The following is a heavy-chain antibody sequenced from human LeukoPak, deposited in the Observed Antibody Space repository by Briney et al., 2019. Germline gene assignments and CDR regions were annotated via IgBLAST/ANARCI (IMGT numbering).Heavy chain of an antibody. Sequence: ASVKVSCKASGYTFTSYGISWVRQAPGQGLEWMGWISAYNGNTNYAQKLQGRVTMTTDTSTSTAYMELRSLRSDDTAVYYCARDADYCSSTSGYSANWFDPWGQGTLVTVSS. CDR2: ISAYNGNT. V-gene: IGHV1-18*01. D-gene: IGHD2-2*01. CDR3: ARDADYCSSTSGYSANWFDP. J-gene: IGHJ5*02. CDR1: GYTFTSYG.